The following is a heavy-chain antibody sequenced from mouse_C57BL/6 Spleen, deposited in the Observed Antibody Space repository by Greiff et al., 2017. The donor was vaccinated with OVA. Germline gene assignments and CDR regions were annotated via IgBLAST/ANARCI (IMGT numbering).Heavy chain of an antibody. J-gene: IGHJ1*03. CDR2: IYPRSGNT. CDR1: GYTFTSYG. D-gene: IGHD1-1*01. Sequence: QVQLQQSGAELARPGASVKLSCKASGYTFTSYGISWVKQRTGQGLEWIGEIYPRSGNTYYNEKFKGKATLTADKSSSTAYMELRSLTSEDSAVYFCARSGGSSYVGYFDVWGTGTTVTVSS. CDR3: ARSGGSSYVGYFDV. V-gene: IGHV1-81*01.